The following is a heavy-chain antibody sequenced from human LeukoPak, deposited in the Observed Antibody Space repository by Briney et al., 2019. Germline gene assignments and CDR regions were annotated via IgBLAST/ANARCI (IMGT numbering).Heavy chain of an antibody. J-gene: IGHJ4*02. V-gene: IGHV4-34*01. CDR2: IKNGGST. CDR3: ARGPPLTYDGSGYYFFDY. CDR1: GGSFSGYF. Sequence: TLSLTCAVYGGSFSGYFWTWIRQPPGKGLEWIGEIKNGGSTNYNPSLKSRVTISVDTSKNHFSLKLSSLTAADTAVYYCARGPPLTYDGSGYYFFDYWGQGTLVTVSS. D-gene: IGHD3-22*01.